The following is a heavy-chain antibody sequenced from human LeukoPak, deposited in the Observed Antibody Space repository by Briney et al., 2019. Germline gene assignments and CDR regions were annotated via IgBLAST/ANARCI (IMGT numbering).Heavy chain of an antibody. J-gene: IGHJ5*02. CDR2: ISGSGGST. D-gene: IGHD6-19*01. CDR1: GLTFSSYA. V-gene: IGHV3-23*01. Sequence: GGSLRLSCAASGLTFSSYAMSCVSQAPGKGLEWVSAISGSGGSTYCADSVKGRFTISRDNSKNTLYLQMNSLRAEDTAVYYCAKGHSGWYEDWFDPWGQGTLVTVSS. CDR3: AKGHSGWYEDWFDP.